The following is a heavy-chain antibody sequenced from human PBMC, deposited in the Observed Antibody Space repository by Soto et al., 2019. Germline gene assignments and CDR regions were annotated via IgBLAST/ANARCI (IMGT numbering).Heavy chain of an antibody. D-gene: IGHD3-10*01. Sequence: ASVKVSCKASGYTFTSYAMHWVRQAPGQRLEWMGWINAGNGNTKYSQKFQGRVTITRDTSASTAYMEVSSLRSDDTAVYYCARASSYGSGRNYYYYGMDVWGQGTTVTVSS. CDR3: ARASSYGSGRNYYYYGMDV. CDR2: INAGNGNT. J-gene: IGHJ6*02. CDR1: GYTFTSYA. V-gene: IGHV1-3*01.